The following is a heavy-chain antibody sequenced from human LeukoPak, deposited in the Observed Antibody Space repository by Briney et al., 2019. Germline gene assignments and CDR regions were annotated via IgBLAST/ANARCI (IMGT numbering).Heavy chain of an antibody. Sequence: SETLSLTCTVSGGSISSSSYYWGWIRQPPGKGLEWIGSIYYSGSTYYNPSLNSRVTISIDTSKSQFSLKLTSVIAEDTALYYCARLGPAAAGSRYLDYWGQGTLVTVSS. CDR1: GGSISSSSYY. CDR3: ARLGPAAAGSRYLDY. V-gene: IGHV4-39*01. CDR2: IYYSGST. J-gene: IGHJ4*02. D-gene: IGHD6-13*01.